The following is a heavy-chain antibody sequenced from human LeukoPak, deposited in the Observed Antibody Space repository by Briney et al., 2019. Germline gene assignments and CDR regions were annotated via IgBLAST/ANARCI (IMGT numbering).Heavy chain of an antibody. Sequence: PGGSLRLSCAASGFTFSTDAMTWVRQAPGKGLQWVSAISGSGGDTYYEDSVKGRFTISRDNSKNTLYLQMNSLRAEDTAVYYCAKDGGSGSYWIDYWGQGTLVTVSS. CDR3: AKDGGSGSYWIDY. CDR1: GFTFSTDA. J-gene: IGHJ4*02. V-gene: IGHV3-23*01. CDR2: ISGSGGDT. D-gene: IGHD3-10*01.